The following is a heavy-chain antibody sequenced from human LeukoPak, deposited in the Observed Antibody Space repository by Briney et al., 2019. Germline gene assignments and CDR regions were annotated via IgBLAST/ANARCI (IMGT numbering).Heavy chain of an antibody. V-gene: IGHV1-8*01. Sequence: ASVKVSCKASGYTFTSYDINWVRQAAGQGREWMGWMSPNNGNTGYAQKFQGRVTMTRSTSIGTAYMELSSLRSEDTAVYYCARLASSSWPLYYYGMDVWGQGTTVTVSS. CDR2: MSPNNGNT. CDR1: GYTFTSYD. CDR3: ARLASSSWPLYYYGMDV. J-gene: IGHJ6*02. D-gene: IGHD6-13*01.